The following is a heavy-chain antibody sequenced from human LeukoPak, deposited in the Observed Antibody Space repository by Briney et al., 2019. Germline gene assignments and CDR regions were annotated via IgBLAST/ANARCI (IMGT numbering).Heavy chain of an antibody. D-gene: IGHD1-26*01. V-gene: IGHV4-39*07. Sequence: PSETLSLTCTVSGGSISSSSYYWGWIRQPPGKGLEWIGEINHSGSTNYNPSLKSRVTMSVDTSKKQFSLKLSSVTAADTAVYYCARVRGSSGSYEYYHYMDVWGKGTTVTISS. CDR2: INHSGST. CDR1: GGSISSSSYY. J-gene: IGHJ6*03. CDR3: ARVRGSSGSYEYYHYMDV.